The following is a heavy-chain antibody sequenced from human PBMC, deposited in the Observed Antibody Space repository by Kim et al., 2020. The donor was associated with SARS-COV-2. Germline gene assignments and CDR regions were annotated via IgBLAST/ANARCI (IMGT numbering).Heavy chain of an antibody. CDR3: ARITAFVGAFDI. J-gene: IGHJ3*02. D-gene: IGHD3-3*02. V-gene: IGHV2-70*01. Sequence: YYSTSLKTRLTISKDTSTNQMVLTMTNMDPVGTATYYCARITAFVGAFDIWGQGTMVTVSS.